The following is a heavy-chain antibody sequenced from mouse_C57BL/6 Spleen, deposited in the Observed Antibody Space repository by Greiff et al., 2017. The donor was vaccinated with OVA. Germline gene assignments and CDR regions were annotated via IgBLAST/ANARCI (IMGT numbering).Heavy chain of an antibody. CDR2: INPNNGGT. J-gene: IGHJ2*01. Sequence: VQLKESGPELVKPGASVKMSCKASGYTFTDYNMHWVKQSHGKSLEWIGYINPNNGGTSYNQKFKGKATLTVNKSSSTAYMELRSLTSEDSAVYYCARDGYDAFDYWGQGTTLTVSS. CDR3: ARDGYDAFDY. CDR1: GYTFTDYN. D-gene: IGHD2-2*01. V-gene: IGHV1-22*01.